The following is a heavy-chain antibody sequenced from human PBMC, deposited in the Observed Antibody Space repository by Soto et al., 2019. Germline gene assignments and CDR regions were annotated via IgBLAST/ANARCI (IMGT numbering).Heavy chain of an antibody. CDR2: ISSSGRTI. J-gene: IGHJ2*01. CDR3: ARRGSGWNSIYWYLDX. V-gene: IGHV3-48*03. CDR1: GFTFSSYE. D-gene: IGHD6-19*01. Sequence: GGSLRLSCAASGFTFSSYEMNWVRQAPGKGLEWVSYISSSGRTIYYADSVKGRFTISRDNAKNSLYLKMNSLRAEDTAVYYCARRGSGWNSIYWYLDXWGRGTLVTVSX.